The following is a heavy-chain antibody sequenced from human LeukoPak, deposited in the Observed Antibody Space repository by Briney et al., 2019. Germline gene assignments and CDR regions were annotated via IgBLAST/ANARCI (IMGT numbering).Heavy chain of an antibody. Sequence: SVKVSCKASGGTFSSYAISWVRQAPGQGLEWMGRIIPILGIANYAQKFQGRVTITADKSTSTAYMELSSLRSEDTAVYYCAREGNLMGYYSGLGFNYWGQGTLVTVSS. J-gene: IGHJ4*02. D-gene: IGHD6-19*01. CDR2: IIPILGIA. CDR3: AREGNLMGYYSGLGFNY. V-gene: IGHV1-69*04. CDR1: GGTFSSYA.